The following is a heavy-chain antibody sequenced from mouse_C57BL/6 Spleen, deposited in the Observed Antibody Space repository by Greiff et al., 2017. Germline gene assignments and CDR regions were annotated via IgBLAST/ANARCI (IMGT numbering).Heavy chain of an antibody. D-gene: IGHD1-1*01. V-gene: IGHV1-69*01. CDR3: ARRIYGSSFFDY. Sequence: QVQLQQPGAELVMPGASVKLSCKASGYTFTSYWMHWVKQRPGQGLEWIGEIDPSDSYPNYNQKFKGKSTLTVDKSSSTAYMQLSSLTSEDSAVYYCARRIYGSSFFDYWGQGTTLTVAS. CDR1: GYTFTSYW. J-gene: IGHJ2*01. CDR2: IDPSDSYP.